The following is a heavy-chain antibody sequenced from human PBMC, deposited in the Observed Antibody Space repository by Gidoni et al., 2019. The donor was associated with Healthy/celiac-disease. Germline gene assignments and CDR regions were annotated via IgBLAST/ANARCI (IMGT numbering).Heavy chain of an antibody. J-gene: IGHJ4*02. D-gene: IGHD6-13*01. CDR3: ARLTRIAAAGTPSDY. Sequence: QVQLQQWGAGLLKPSETLSLTCAVSGGSFSGYYWSCIRQPPGKGLEWIGEMNHSGSTNYNPSLKSRVTISVDTSKNQFSLKLSSVTAADTAVYYCARLTRIAAAGTPSDYWGQGTLVTVSS. CDR2: MNHSGST. CDR1: GGSFSGYY. V-gene: IGHV4-34*01.